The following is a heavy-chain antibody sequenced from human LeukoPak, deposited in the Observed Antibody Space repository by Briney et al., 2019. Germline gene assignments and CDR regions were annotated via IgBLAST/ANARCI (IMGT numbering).Heavy chain of an antibody. D-gene: IGHD2-15*01. CDR3: ARNVSAGCFDY. Sequence: SETLSLTCSVSGGSMTGTTYYWAWIRQPPGKGLEWIGSVYYSGSTSYSPSLKSRVTISVDTSKNQFSLRLSSVTAADTAVYYCARNVSAGCFDYWGHGTLVTVSS. V-gene: IGHV4-39*01. J-gene: IGHJ4*01. CDR2: VYYSGST. CDR1: GGSMTGTTYY.